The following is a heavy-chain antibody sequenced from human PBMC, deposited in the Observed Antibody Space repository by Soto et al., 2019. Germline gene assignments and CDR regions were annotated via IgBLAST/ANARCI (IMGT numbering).Heavy chain of an antibody. Sequence: PSETLSLTCTVSGGSISSYYWSWIRQPPGKRLEWIGYIYYSGSTNYNPSLKSRVTISVDTSKNQFSLKLSSVTAADTAVYYCARLGDYYDSSGYSRWGQGTLVTVSS. J-gene: IGHJ4*02. D-gene: IGHD3-22*01. CDR1: GGSISSYY. V-gene: IGHV4-59*01. CDR3: ARLGDYYDSSGYSR. CDR2: IYYSGST.